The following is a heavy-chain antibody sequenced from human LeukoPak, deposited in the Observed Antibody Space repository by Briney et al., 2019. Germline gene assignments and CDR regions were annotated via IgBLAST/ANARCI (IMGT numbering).Heavy chain of an antibody. V-gene: IGHV3-23*01. CDR2: ISDSGGST. D-gene: IGHD2-15*01. CDR1: GFTFNNYA. J-gene: IGHJ6*03. Sequence: GGSLRLSCAASGFTFNNYAMSWVRQAPGKGLEWVSGISDSGGSTYYADSVKGRFTISRDNSKNTLYLQMNSLRAEDTAVYYCARDLHCSGGSCYFASVDYYMDVWGKGTTVTVSS. CDR3: ARDLHCSGGSCYFASVDYYMDV.